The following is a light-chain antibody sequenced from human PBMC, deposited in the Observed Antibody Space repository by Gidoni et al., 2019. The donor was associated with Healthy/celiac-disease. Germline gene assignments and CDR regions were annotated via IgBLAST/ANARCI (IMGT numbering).Light chain of an antibody. CDR3: QQSYSTPFT. V-gene: IGKV1-39*01. CDR2: AAS. CDR1: QSISSY. J-gene: IGKJ3*01. Sequence: DRVTITCRASQSISSYLNWYQQKPGKAPKLLIYAASRLQSGVLSMLSGSGSGTDFTLHISSLQTEDFATHYCQQSYSTPFTFGPGTKVDIK.